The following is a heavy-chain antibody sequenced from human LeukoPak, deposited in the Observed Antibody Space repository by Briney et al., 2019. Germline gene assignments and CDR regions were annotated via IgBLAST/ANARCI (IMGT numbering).Heavy chain of an antibody. CDR2: ISGSGDST. D-gene: IGHD5-12*01. CDR1: GFTFSSYA. V-gene: IGHV3-23*01. CDR3: AKAVSPVDVGY. J-gene: IGHJ4*02. Sequence: GGSLRLSCAASGFTFSSYAMSWVRQAPRKRLEWVSAISGSGDSTYYADTVKGRFTISRDNSKNTLNLQMNSLRAEDTAVYFCAKAVSPVDVGYWGRGTLVTVSS.